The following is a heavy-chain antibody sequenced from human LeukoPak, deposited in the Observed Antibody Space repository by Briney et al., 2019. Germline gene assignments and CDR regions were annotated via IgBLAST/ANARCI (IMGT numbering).Heavy chain of an antibody. CDR1: DLFFSYYE. D-gene: IGHD5-18*01. V-gene: IGHV3-11*06. Sequence: GGSLRLSCAASDLFFSYYEMNWIHQAPGEGLEWISYTTTRGGFKIYADSVKGRFTISRDNAKDSLYLQLNSLRAEDTGLYYCAREVPMVKGDALDIWGRETMVSVFS. J-gene: IGHJ3*02. CDR2: TTTRGGFK. CDR3: AREVPMVKGDALDI.